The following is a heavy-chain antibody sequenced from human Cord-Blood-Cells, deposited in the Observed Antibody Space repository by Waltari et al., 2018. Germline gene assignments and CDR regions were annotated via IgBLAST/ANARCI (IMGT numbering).Heavy chain of an antibody. D-gene: IGHD6-6*01. CDR2: ISGSGGST. J-gene: IGHJ4*02. V-gene: IGHV3-23*01. Sequence: EVQLLESGGGLVQPGGSLRLSCAASGFTFSSYAMTWVRQAPGKGLEWVSAISGSGGSTYYADSVKGRFTISRDNSKNTLYLQMNSLRAEDTAVYYCAKDDRHSSIAAPDYWGQGTLVTVSS. CDR3: AKDDRHSSIAAPDY. CDR1: GFTFSSYA.